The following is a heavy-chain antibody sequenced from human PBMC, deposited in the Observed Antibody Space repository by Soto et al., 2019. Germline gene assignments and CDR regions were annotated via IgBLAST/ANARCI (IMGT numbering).Heavy chain of an antibody. D-gene: IGHD7-27*01. J-gene: IGHJ6*03. Sequence: ASVKVSCKASGYTFTSYDINWVRQATGQGLEWMGWMNPNSGNTGYAQKFQGRVTMTRNTSISTAYMELSSLRSEDTAVYYCASVLPEYSPWGYYYYYMDVWGKGTTVTVSS. CDR3: ASVLPEYSPWGYYYYYMDV. V-gene: IGHV1-8*01. CDR2: MNPNSGNT. CDR1: GYTFTSYD.